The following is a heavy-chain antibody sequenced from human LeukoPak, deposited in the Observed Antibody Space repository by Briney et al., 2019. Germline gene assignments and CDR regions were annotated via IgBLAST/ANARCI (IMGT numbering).Heavy chain of an antibody. D-gene: IGHD6-19*01. CDR3: ASKTGSSGWYD. Sequence: SETLSLTCTVSGGSISSYYWSWIRQPPGKGLEWIGYIYYSGSTNYNPSLKSRVTISVDTSKNQFSLKLSSVTAADTAVYYCASKTGSSGWYDWGQGTLVTVSS. CDR2: IYYSGST. V-gene: IGHV4-59*08. J-gene: IGHJ4*02. CDR1: GGSISSYY.